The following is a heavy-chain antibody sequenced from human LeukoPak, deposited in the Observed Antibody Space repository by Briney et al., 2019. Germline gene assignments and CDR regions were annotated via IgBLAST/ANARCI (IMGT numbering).Heavy chain of an antibody. CDR2: ISAYNGNT. D-gene: IGHD6-19*01. Sequence: ASVKVSCKASSYTFTSHGISWVRQAPGQGLEWMGWISAYNGNTNYAQKLQGRVTMTTDTSTSTAYMELRSLRSDDTAVYYCARLVTSGWSLPWGQGTLVTVSS. CDR3: ARLVTSGWSLP. J-gene: IGHJ5*02. CDR1: SYTFTSHG. V-gene: IGHV1-18*04.